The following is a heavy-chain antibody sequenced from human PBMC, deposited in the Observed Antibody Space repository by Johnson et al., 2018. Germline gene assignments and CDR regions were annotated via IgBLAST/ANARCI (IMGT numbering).Heavy chain of an antibody. V-gene: IGHV3-33*01. Sequence: QVQLVEAGGGVVEPGRSLRLSCEASGFTFSSYGMHWVRQAPGTGLEWVAVIWDDGSNKYYADSVKGRFTISRDNAKNTLYLQMNSLRAEDTAVCYCGRDPRPYYYDSSGYYLGMDVWGQGTTFTVSS. CDR2: IWDDGSNK. CDR1: GFTFSSYG. J-gene: IGHJ6*02. CDR3: GRDPRPYYYDSSGYYLGMDV. D-gene: IGHD3-22*01.